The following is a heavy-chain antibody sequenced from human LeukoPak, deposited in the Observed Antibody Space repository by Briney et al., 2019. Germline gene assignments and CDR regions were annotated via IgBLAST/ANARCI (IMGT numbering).Heavy chain of an antibody. J-gene: IGHJ4*02. CDR1: GYTFTSYW. D-gene: IGHD6-13*01. Sequence: GESLKISCKGSGYTFTSYWIGWVRQMPGKGLEWMGVIYPRDSDTRYSPSFQGQVTISADKSISTAYLQWSSLKASDTAMYYCARRIAAAVDYWGQGTLVTVSS. CDR3: ARRIAAAVDY. V-gene: IGHV5-51*01. CDR2: IYPRDSDT.